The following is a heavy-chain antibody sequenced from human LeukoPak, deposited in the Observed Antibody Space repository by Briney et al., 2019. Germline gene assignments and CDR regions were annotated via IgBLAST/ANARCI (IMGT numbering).Heavy chain of an antibody. CDR2: IWYDGSNK. D-gene: IGHD2-2*01. Sequence: GRSLRLSCAASGFTFSSYGMHWVRQAPGKGLEWVAVIWYDGSNKYYADSVKGRFTISRDNSKNTLYLQMNSLRAEDTAVYYCARGTDCSSTSCWGYYYYYGMDVWGQGTTVTVSS. CDR1: GFTFSSYG. J-gene: IGHJ6*02. CDR3: ARGTDCSSTSCWGYYYYYGMDV. V-gene: IGHV3-33*01.